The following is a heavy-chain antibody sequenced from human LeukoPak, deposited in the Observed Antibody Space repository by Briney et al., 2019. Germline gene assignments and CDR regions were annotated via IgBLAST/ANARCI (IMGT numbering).Heavy chain of an antibody. CDR1: GYTFTTYD. V-gene: IGHV1-8*01. J-gene: IGHJ4*02. Sequence: ASVKVSCKASGYTFTTYDINWVRQATGHGLEWMGWMNPNSGNTGYAQKFQGRVTMTRNTSTSTAYMELSSLRSEDTAVYYCARGQYCTSFTCPYYFDYWGQGTLVTVSP. CDR3: ARGQYCTSFTCPYYFDY. CDR2: MNPNSGNT. D-gene: IGHD2-8*01.